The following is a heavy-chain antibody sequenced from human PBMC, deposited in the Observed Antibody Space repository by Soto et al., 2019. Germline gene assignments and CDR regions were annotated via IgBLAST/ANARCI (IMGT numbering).Heavy chain of an antibody. D-gene: IGHD3-3*01. CDR2: INPNSGGT. CDR1: GYTFTGYY. J-gene: IGHJ6*02. V-gene: IGHV1-2*04. CDR3: ARGRSRNYDFWSGYSYYYGMDV. Sequence: ASVKVSCKASGYTFTGYYMHWVRQAPGQGLEWMGWINPNSGGTNYAQKFQGWVTMTRDTSISTAYMELSRLRSDDTAVYYCARGRSRNYDFWSGYSYYYGMDVWGQGTTVTVSS.